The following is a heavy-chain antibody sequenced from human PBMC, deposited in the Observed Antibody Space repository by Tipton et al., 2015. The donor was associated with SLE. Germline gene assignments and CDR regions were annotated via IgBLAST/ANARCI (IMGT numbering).Heavy chain of an antibody. CDR2: INHSGST. CDR3: ARDRLHGWFDP. D-gene: IGHD4-11*01. J-gene: IGHJ5*02. V-gene: IGHV4-31*03. CDR1: GGSVSSGRYY. Sequence: TLSLTCTVSGGSVSSGRYYWSWIRQPPGKGLEWIGEINHSGSTNYNPSLKSRVTISVDTSKNQFSLKLRSVTAADTAVYYCARDRLHGWFDPWGQGTLVTVSS.